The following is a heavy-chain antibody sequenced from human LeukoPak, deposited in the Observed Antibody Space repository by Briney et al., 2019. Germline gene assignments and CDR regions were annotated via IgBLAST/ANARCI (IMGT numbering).Heavy chain of an antibody. CDR3: ARSHDYVSPWAYFDY. CDR2: IYNSGST. Sequence: SETLSLTCAVSGGSFSNYYWSWIRQPPGKGLEWIGYIYNSGSTKYNPSLKSRVTISLDTSKNQFSLKLNSVTAADTAVYYCARSHDYVSPWAYFDYWGQGTLVTVSS. CDR1: GGSFSNYY. D-gene: IGHD3-16*01. V-gene: IGHV4-59*01. J-gene: IGHJ4*02.